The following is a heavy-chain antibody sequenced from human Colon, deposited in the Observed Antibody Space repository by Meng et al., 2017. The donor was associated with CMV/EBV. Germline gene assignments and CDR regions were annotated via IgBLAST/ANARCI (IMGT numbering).Heavy chain of an antibody. CDR2: SGFRGGQI. CDR3: ARDKGFLGGTFDY. J-gene: IGHJ4*02. D-gene: IGHD3-10*01. CDR1: GFTFSQYD. Sequence: GGSLRLSCVTSGFTFSQYDLSWVRQAPGKGLEWISHSGFRGGQIFYADSVKGRFTVSRDDARDSLYLQLNSLRAEDTALYYCARDKGFLGGTFDYWGQGTVVTVSS. V-gene: IGHV3-21*06.